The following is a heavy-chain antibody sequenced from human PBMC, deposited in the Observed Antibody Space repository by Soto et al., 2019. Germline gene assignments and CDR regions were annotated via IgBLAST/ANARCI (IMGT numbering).Heavy chain of an antibody. CDR2: ISAYNGNT. D-gene: IGHD3-3*01. CDR3: ARGGRITIFGVVSGAPGSFDY. V-gene: IGHV1-18*01. J-gene: IGHJ4*02. Sequence: QVQLVQSGAEVKKPGASVKVSCKASGYTFTSYGISWVRQAPGQGLEWMGWISAYNGNTNYAQKLQGRVTMTTDTSTSTAYLELRSLRSDDTAVYYCARGGRITIFGVVSGAPGSFDYWGQGTLVTVSS. CDR1: GYTFTSYG.